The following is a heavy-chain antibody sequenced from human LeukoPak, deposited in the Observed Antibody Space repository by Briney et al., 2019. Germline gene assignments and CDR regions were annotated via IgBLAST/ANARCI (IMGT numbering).Heavy chain of an antibody. D-gene: IGHD3-9*01. J-gene: IGHJ4*02. Sequence: SETLSLTCTVSGGSISSYYWSWIRQPPGKGLEWIGYIYYSGSTNYNPSLKSRVTISVDTSKNQFSLKLSSVTAADTAVYYCARMPDILTGLDSWGQGTLVTVSS. CDR2: IYYSGST. V-gene: IGHV4-59*08. CDR1: GGSISSYY. CDR3: ARMPDILTGLDS.